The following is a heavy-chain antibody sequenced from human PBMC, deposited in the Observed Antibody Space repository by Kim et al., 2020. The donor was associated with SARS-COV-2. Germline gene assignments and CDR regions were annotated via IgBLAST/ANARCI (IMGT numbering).Heavy chain of an antibody. CDR1: GYTFTSYA. CDR2: INAGNGNT. V-gene: IGHV1-3*01. Sequence: ASAKVSCKASGYTFTSYAMHWVRQAPGQRLEWMGWINAGNGNTKYSQKFKGRVTITRDTSASTAYMELSSLRSEDTAVYYCARTPERSITIFGVVINDNWFDPWGQGTLVTVSS. D-gene: IGHD3-3*01. CDR3: ARTPERSITIFGVVINDNWFDP. J-gene: IGHJ5*02.